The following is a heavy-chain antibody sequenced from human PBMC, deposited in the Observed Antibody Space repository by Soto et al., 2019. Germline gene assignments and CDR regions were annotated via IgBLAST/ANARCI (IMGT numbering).Heavy chain of an antibody. Sequence: QVQLQESGPGLVKPSETLSLTCTVSGVSITSYYWSWIRQPAGKGLEWIGRSYSSGSTNYNPSLKSRVTISIDTSKNQFSLKLSSVTAADTAVYYCACLYNWNGWSDYWGQGTLVTVSS. V-gene: IGHV4-4*07. CDR3: ACLYNWNGWSDY. CDR2: SYSSGST. J-gene: IGHJ4*02. CDR1: GVSITSYY. D-gene: IGHD1-20*01.